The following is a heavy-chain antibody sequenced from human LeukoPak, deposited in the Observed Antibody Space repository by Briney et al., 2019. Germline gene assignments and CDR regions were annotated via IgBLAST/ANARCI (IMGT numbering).Heavy chain of an antibody. V-gene: IGHV4-59*01. CDR3: AGDPVGNYEHGYYYGMDV. Sequence: SETLSLTRTVSGGSISSYYWSWIRQPPGKGLEWIGYIYYSGSTNYNPSLKSRVTISVDTSKNQFSLKLSSVTAADTAVYYCAGDPVGNYEHGYYYGMDVWGQGTTVTVSS. D-gene: IGHD3-3*01. CDR2: IYYSGST. CDR1: GGSISSYY. J-gene: IGHJ6*02.